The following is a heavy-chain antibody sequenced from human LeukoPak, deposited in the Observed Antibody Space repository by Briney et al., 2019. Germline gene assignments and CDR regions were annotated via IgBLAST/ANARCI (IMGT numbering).Heavy chain of an antibody. D-gene: IGHD6-19*01. V-gene: IGHV4-59*01. J-gene: IGHJ4*02. CDR2: IYYSGST. CDR1: GGSISSYY. CDR3: ARDVPPGGWYDY. Sequence: SETLSLTCTVCGGSISSYYWSWIRQPPGKGLEWIGYIYYSGSTNYNPSLKSRVTISVDTSKNQFSLKLSSVTAADTAVYYCARDVPPGGWYDYWGQGTLVTVSS.